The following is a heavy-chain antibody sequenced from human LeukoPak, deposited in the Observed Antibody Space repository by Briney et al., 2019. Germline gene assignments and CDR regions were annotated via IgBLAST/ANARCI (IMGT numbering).Heavy chain of an antibody. Sequence: ASVKVSCKASGYTFTGYYMYWVRQAPGQGLEWMGRIIPILGIANYAQKFQGRVTITADKSTSTAYMELSSLRSEDTAVYYCASSPSRIQLWLNDYYGMDVWGQGTTVTVSS. D-gene: IGHD5-18*01. CDR3: ASSPSRIQLWLNDYYGMDV. V-gene: IGHV1-69*02. CDR2: IIPILGIA. CDR1: GYTFTGYY. J-gene: IGHJ6*02.